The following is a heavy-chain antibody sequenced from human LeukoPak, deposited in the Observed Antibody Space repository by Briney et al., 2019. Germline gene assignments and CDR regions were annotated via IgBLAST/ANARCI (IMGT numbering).Heavy chain of an antibody. CDR1: GGSISSIY. D-gene: IGHD6-13*01. CDR3: ARDQGAFYSRSWLDY. Sequence: SETLSLTCSVSGGSISSIYWSWIRQPPGKGLEWIGYIYHSGSTNYNPSLKSRVTISVDTSKNQFSLRLTSVTAADTAVYYCARDQGAFYSRSWLDYWGQGTLVTVSS. CDR2: IYHSGST. V-gene: IGHV4-59*01. J-gene: IGHJ4*02.